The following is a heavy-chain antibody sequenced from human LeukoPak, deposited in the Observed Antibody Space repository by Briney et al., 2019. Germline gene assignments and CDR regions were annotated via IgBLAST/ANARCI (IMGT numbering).Heavy chain of an antibody. CDR1: GFTFSSYP. CDR2: ISGSGGAT. Sequence: GGSQRLSCAASGFTFSSYPMNWVRQAPGKGLEWVSVISGSGGATFYGDSVQGRFTISRDNSRDTLYLQMSSLRAEDTAVYYCGKYLQTTVGANDYWGQGTLVTVSS. D-gene: IGHD1-26*01. J-gene: IGHJ4*02. V-gene: IGHV3-23*01. CDR3: GKYLQTTVGANDY.